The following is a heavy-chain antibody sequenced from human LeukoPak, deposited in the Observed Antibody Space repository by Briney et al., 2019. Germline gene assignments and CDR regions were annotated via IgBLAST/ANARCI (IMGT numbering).Heavy chain of an antibody. CDR2: ISSNSGYI. V-gene: IGHV3-21*01. Sequence: GGSLRLSCAASGFTFSTYSMNWVRQAPGKGLEWVSYISSNSGYIYYADSLKGRFTISRDNAKNSLYLQMNSLRAEDTAVYYCARSRYCSSTSCPSGEYWGQGTLATVSS. J-gene: IGHJ4*02. D-gene: IGHD2-2*01. CDR3: ARSRYCSSTSCPSGEY. CDR1: GFTFSTYS.